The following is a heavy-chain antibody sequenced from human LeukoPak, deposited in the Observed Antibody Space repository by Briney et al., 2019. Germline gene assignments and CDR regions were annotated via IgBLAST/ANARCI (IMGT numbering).Heavy chain of an antibody. Sequence: GGSLRLSCSASGFTFSSYIMHWARQAPGKGLEYVSAITSNGDTTYYADSVKGRVTISRDNSKNTLYLQMSCLRAEDTAVYYCVKDDSYYYDSSGRDSWGQGTLVTVSS. CDR3: VKDDSYYYDSSGRDS. J-gene: IGHJ4*02. V-gene: IGHV3-64D*09. CDR2: ITSNGDTT. CDR1: GFTFSSYI. D-gene: IGHD3-22*01.